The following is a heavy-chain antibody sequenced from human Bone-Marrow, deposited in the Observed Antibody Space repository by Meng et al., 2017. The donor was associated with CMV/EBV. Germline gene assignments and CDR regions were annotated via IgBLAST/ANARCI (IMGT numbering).Heavy chain of an antibody. D-gene: IGHD3-16*01. J-gene: IGHJ4*02. V-gene: IGHV1-18*01. CDR2: ISAYNGNT. CDR3: ARDGSTPTIGAEDY. CDR1: GYTFTSYG. Sequence: ASVKVSCKASGYTFTSYGISWVRQAPGQGLEWMGWISAYNGNTNYAQKLQGRVTMATDTSTSTAYMELRSLRSDDTAVYYCARDGSTPTIGAEDYWGQGTLVTVSS.